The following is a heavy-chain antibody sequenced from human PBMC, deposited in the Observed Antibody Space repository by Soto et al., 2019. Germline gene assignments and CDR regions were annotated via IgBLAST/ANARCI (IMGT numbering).Heavy chain of an antibody. Sequence: PSETLSLTCTVSGGSISSYYWSWIRQPPGKGLEWIGYIYYIGSTNYNPSLKSRVTISVDTSKNQFSLKLSSVTAADTAVYYCAICVVVVPAASDDNDAFDIWGQGTMVTVSS. D-gene: IGHD2-2*01. CDR1: GGSISSYY. J-gene: IGHJ3*02. CDR3: AICVVVVPAASDDNDAFDI. V-gene: IGHV4-59*01. CDR2: IYYIGST.